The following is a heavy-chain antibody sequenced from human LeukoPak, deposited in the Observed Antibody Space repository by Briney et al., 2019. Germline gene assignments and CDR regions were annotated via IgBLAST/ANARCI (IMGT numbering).Heavy chain of an antibody. CDR3: AREKTIVVVPAAILGYYYYGMDV. D-gene: IGHD2-2*01. Sequence: GASVTVSCKASGYTFTSYGISWVRQAPGQGLERMGWISAYNGNTNYAQKLQGRVTMTTDTSTSTAYMELRSLRSDDTAVYYCAREKTIVVVPAAILGYYYYGMDVWGQGTTVTVSS. CDR2: ISAYNGNT. J-gene: IGHJ6*02. CDR1: GYTFTSYG. V-gene: IGHV1-18*01.